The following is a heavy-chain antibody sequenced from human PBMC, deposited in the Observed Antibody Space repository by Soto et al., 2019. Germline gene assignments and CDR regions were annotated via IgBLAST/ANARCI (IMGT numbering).Heavy chain of an antibody. J-gene: IGHJ4*02. CDR3: ARHEVQPYCSGGSCYHDQNYFDY. Sequence: SETLSLTCTVSGGSISSSSYYWGWIRQPPGKGLEWIGSIYYSGSTYYNPSLKSRVTISVDTSKNQFSLKLSSVTAADTAVYYCARHEVQPYCSGGSCYHDQNYFDYWGQGTLVTVSS. D-gene: IGHD2-15*01. CDR1: GGSISSSSYY. V-gene: IGHV4-39*01. CDR2: IYYSGST.